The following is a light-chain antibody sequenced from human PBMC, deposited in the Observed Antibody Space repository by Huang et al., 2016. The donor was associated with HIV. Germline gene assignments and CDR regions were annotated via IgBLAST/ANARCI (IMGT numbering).Light chain of an antibody. CDR2: DAY. V-gene: IGKV3-11*01. CDR1: QSVSKS. Sequence: EIVLTQSPATLSLSPGERATLSCRASQSVSKSLAWYHQKPGQTPQLLIYDAYNRAAGIPARFSGRGSGTDFTLTISRLEPEDFALYYCHQRSDWPRTFGQGTKVEIK. J-gene: IGKJ1*01. CDR3: HQRSDWPRT.